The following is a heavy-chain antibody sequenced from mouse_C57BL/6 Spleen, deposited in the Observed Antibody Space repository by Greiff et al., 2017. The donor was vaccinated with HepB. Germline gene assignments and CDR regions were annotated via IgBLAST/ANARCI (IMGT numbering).Heavy chain of an antibody. Sequence: EVQLQQSGPELVKPGASVKISCKASGYTFTDYYMNWVKQSHGKSLEWIGDINPNNGGTSYNQKFKGKATLTVDKSSSTAYMELRSLTSEDSAVYYCARSYGCGGACVDYWGQGTPVTVSA. D-gene: IGHD2-2*01. V-gene: IGHV1-26*01. CDR1: GYTFTDYY. CDR3: ARSYGCGGACVDY. J-gene: IGHJ3*01. CDR2: INPNNGGT.